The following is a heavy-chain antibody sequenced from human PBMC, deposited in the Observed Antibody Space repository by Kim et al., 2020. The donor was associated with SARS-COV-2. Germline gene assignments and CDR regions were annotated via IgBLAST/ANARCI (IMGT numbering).Heavy chain of an antibody. CDR1: GGSISSYY. Sequence: SETLSLTCTVSGGSISSYYWSWIRQPPGKGLEWIGYIYYSGSTNYNPSLKSRVTISVDTSKNQFSLKLSSVTAADTAVYYCARGSYCSSTSCYQAAFDIWGQGTMVTVSS. CDR3: ARGSYCSSTSCYQAAFDI. V-gene: IGHV4-59*01. CDR2: IYYSGST. J-gene: IGHJ3*02. D-gene: IGHD2-2*01.